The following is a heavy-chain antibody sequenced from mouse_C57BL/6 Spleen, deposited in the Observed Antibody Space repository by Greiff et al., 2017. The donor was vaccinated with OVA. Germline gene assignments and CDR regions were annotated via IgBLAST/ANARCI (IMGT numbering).Heavy chain of an antibody. J-gene: IGHJ2*01. Sequence: QVQLQQPGAELVKPGASVKLSCKASGYTFTSYWMHWVKQRPGQGLEWIGMIHPNSGSTNYNEKFKSKATLTVDKSSSTAYMQLSSLTSEDSAVYYCARDDYDVGLDYWGQGTTLTVSS. V-gene: IGHV1-64*01. CDR1: GYTFTSYW. D-gene: IGHD2-4*01. CDR2: IHPNSGST. CDR3: ARDDYDVGLDY.